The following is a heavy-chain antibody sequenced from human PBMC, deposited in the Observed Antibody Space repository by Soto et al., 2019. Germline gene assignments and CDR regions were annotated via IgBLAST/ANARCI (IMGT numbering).Heavy chain of an antibody. J-gene: IGHJ5*02. V-gene: IGHV4-59*01. D-gene: IGHD3-22*01. CDR3: ARESDYYDSSGYYPSRRFDP. CDR1: GGSISSYY. Sequence: SETLSLTCTVSGGSISSYYWSWIRQPPGKGLEWIGYIYYSGSTNYNPSLKSRVAISVDTSKNQFSLKLSSVTAADTAVYYCARESDYYDSSGYYPSRRFDPWGQETLVTVSS. CDR2: IYYSGST.